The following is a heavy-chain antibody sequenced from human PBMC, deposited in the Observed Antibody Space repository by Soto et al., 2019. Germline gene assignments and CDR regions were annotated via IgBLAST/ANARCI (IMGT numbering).Heavy chain of an antibody. D-gene: IGHD3-22*01. Sequence: PGGSLRLSCAASGFTFSSYAMHWVRQAPGKGLEWVAVISYDGSNQYYADSVKGRFTISRDTSKSTLYLQMTSLRPDDTAVYYCATGANFYYDTSRYWGQGTLVTVSS. CDR3: ATGANFYYDTSRY. CDR2: ISYDGSNQ. V-gene: IGHV3-30-3*01. J-gene: IGHJ4*02. CDR1: GFTFSSYA.